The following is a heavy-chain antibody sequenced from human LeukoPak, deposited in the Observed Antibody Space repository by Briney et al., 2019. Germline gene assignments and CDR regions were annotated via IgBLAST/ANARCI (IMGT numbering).Heavy chain of an antibody. Sequence: SETLSLTRTVSGGSISSSSYNWGWIRQPPGKGLEWIGSIFYSGSTYYSPSLKSRVTISVDTSMNQFSLKLSSVTAADTAVYYCARGHFGGPYCSGATCFKNWFDPWGQGTLVTVSS. CDR3: ARGHFGGPYCSGATCFKNWFDP. J-gene: IGHJ5*02. V-gene: IGHV4-39*01. D-gene: IGHD2-15*01. CDR2: IFYSGST. CDR1: GGSISSSSYN.